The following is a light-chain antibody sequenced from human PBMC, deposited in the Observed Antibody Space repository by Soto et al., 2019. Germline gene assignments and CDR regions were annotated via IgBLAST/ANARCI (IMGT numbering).Light chain of an antibody. J-gene: IGKJ4*01. V-gene: IGKV1-5*03. CDR3: QQYNTYFSLT. CDR1: QNINSY. CDR2: KAS. Sequence: DIQMTQAPSSLSATVGDRINITCRARQNINSYLNWYQQKPGKAPKLLIYKASTLKSGVPSRFSGSGSGTEFTLTISGLQPDDFASYYCQQYNTYFSLTFGGRSMVDI.